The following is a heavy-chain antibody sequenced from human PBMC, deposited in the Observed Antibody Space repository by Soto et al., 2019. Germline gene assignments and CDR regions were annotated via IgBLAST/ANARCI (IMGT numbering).Heavy chain of an antibody. J-gene: IGHJ6*02. D-gene: IGHD5-12*01. CDR1: GYPFTSYG. Sequence: XSVKVSCKASGYPFTSYGIIWVRQAPGQGLEWMGWISAYNGNTNYAQKLQGRVTMTTDTSTSTAYMELRSLRSDDTAVYYCARKLRLAGGMDVWGQGTTVTVSS. CDR2: ISAYNGNT. V-gene: IGHV1-18*04. CDR3: ARKLRLAGGMDV.